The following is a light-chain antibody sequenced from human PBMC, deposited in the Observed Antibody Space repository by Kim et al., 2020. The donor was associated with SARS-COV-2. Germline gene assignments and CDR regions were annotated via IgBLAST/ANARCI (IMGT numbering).Light chain of an antibody. CDR2: GNS. V-gene: IGLV1-40*01. CDR3: QSYDSSLSAVV. CDR1: SSNIGAGYD. Sequence: RVTISGTGNSSNIGAGYDVHWYQQLPGTAPKLLIYGNSNRPSGVPDRFSGSKSGTSASLAITGLQAEDEADYYCQSYDSSLSAVVFGGGTQLTVL. J-gene: IGLJ2*01.